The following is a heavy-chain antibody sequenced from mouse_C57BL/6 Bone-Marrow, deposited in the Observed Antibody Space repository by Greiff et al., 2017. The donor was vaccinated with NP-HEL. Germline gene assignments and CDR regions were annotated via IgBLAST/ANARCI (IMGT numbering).Heavy chain of an antibody. CDR2: LTPGSGGT. V-gene: IGHV1-54*01. D-gene: IGHD1-1*02. CDR1: GYAFTNYL. CDR3: ARYMGNYGYFDV. J-gene: IGHJ1*03. Sequence: QVQLKESGAELVRPGTSVKVSCKASGYAFTNYLIEWVKQRPGQGLEWIGVLTPGSGGTNYNEKFKGKATLTADKSSSTAYMQLSSLTSEDSAVYCCARYMGNYGYFDVWGTGTTVTVSS.